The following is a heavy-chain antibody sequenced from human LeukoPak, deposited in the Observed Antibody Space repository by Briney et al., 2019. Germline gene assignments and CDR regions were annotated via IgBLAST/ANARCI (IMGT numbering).Heavy chain of an antibody. D-gene: IGHD4-17*01. V-gene: IGHV1-18*01. CDR3: ARGRALGGEGFDY. Sequence: ASVKVSCKASGYTFTTYDINWVRQATGQGLEWMGWISAYNGNTNYAQKLQGRATMTTDTSTSTAYMELRSLRSDDTAVYYCARGRALGGEGFDYWGQGTLVTVPS. J-gene: IGHJ4*02. CDR2: ISAYNGNT. CDR1: GYTFTTYD.